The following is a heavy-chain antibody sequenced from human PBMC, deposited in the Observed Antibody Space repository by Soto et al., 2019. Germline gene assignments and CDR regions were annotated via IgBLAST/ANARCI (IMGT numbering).Heavy chain of an antibody. Sequence: HGESLKISCQCSGYTFSNFWVGWVRQLPGQGLEWMGIIYPGDHETRYSPSFHGKVTISAEKSINTAYLQWNSLEASDSAFYFCARSPRSSQYFDHWGQGALVTVSS. J-gene: IGHJ4*02. CDR1: GYTFSNFW. D-gene: IGHD6-13*01. CDR3: ARSPRSSQYFDH. CDR2: IYPGDHET. V-gene: IGHV5-51*01.